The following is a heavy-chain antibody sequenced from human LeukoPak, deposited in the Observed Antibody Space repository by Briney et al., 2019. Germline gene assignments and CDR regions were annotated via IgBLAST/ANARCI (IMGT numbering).Heavy chain of an antibody. D-gene: IGHD2-8*01. V-gene: IGHV3-23*01. CDR2: IGATGSTA. CDR3: AKRRTDGHESFDI. CDR1: GFTVSSNY. Sequence: PGGSLRLSCAASGFTVSSNYMSWVRQAPGKGLEWVSVIGATGSTAFYTDSVKGRFTISRDNSINTLFLQMNSVRAEDTAVYYCAKRRTDGHESFDIWGQGTMVTVSS. J-gene: IGHJ3*02.